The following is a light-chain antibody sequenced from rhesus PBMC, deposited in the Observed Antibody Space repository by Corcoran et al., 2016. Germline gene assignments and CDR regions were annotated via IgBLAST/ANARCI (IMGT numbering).Light chain of an antibody. CDR2: AAS. J-gene: IGKJ3*01. Sequence: DIQMTQSPSALSASVGDRVTISCRASQNIYSNLAWYQQKPGKAPKLLIYAASRLQTGIPSRFSGSGSGTDFTLTISSLQPEDSAAYYCQPYYANPFTFGPGAKLDIK. CDR3: QPYYANPFT. CDR1: QNIYSN. V-gene: IGKV1S12*01.